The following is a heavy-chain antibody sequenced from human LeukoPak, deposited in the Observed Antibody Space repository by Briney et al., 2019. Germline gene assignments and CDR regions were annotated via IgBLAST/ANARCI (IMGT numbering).Heavy chain of an antibody. V-gene: IGHV3-30-3*01. CDR1: GFAFSNYA. J-gene: IGHJ4*02. Sequence: PGGSLRLSCAASGFAFSNYAMHWVRQAPGKGLEWVAVISYDGSNKYYADSVKGRFTISRDNSKNTLYLQMNSLRAEDTAVYYCARDRFPYCGSTSCYFDQWGQGTLVTVSS. D-gene: IGHD2-2*01. CDR2: ISYDGSNK. CDR3: ARDRFPYCGSTSCYFDQ.